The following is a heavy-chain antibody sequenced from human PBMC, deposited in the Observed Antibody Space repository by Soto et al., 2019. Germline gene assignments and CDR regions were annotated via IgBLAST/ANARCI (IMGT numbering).Heavy chain of an antibody. CDR3: ARPAIEENRLKWYNWFDP. Sequence: GESLKTFRRGSGYSRTSWSTARERRVSGKGLEWVGIIYPARSDTRYSPSFQGRVTISADESATAAYLEWSSLNAADTAMYYCARPAIEENRLKWYNWFDPWGQGTLVTVSS. CDR1: GYSRTSWS. D-gene: IGHD2-15*01. V-gene: IGHV5-51*01. J-gene: IGHJ5*02. CDR2: IYPARSDT.